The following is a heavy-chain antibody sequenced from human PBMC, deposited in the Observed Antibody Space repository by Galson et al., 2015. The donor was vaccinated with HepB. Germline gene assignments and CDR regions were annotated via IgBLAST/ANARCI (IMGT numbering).Heavy chain of an antibody. V-gene: IGHV3-73*01. J-gene: IGHJ4*01. CDR2: IRSKANNYAT. CDR3: ARLGDFSGYSSR. D-gene: IGHD6-13*01. Sequence: SLRLSCAASGFTFSGSAIHWVRQASGKGPEWVGRIRSKANNYATSYVPSLEGRFTISRDDSKNMAYLHMRSLKSEDTAVYYCARLGDFSGYSSRWGQGTLVPGSS. CDR1: GFTFSGSA.